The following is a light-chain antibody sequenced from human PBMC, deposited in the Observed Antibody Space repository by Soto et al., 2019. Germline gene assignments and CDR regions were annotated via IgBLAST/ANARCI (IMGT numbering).Light chain of an antibody. CDR1: QSISSW. CDR2: DAS. Sequence: DIQTTQSPSTLSASVGDRVTITCRASQSISSWVAWDQQKPGKAPKLLIYDASSLESGVPSRFSGSGSGTKFTLTIRSLQPDDFATYYCQQYNSYSFGGGTKVEIK. J-gene: IGKJ4*01. V-gene: IGKV1-5*01. CDR3: QQYNSYS.